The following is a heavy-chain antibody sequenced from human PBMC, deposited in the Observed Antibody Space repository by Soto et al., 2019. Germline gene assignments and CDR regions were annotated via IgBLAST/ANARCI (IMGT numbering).Heavy chain of an antibody. CDR1: GFTFSSYS. J-gene: IGHJ5*02. D-gene: IGHD4-17*01. CDR2: ISSSSSTI. V-gene: IGHV3-48*01. CDR3: ASGDYGDMFDP. Sequence: GGSLRLSCASSGFTFSSYSMNWVRQAPGKGLEWVSYISSSSSTIYYADSVKGRFTISRDNAKNSLYLQMNSLRAEDTAVYYCASGDYGDMFDPWGQGTLVTVSS.